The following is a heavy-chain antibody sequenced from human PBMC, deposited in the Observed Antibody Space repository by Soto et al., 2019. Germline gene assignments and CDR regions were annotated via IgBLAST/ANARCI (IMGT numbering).Heavy chain of an antibody. D-gene: IGHD6-6*01. CDR2: IYYSGST. CDR1: GGSISSGDYY. CDR3: ARVQLVRSPAYYYYYGMDV. V-gene: IGHV4-30-4*01. J-gene: IGHJ6*02. Sequence: QVQLQESGPGLVKPSQTLSLTCTVSGGSISSGDYYWSWNRQPPGKGLEWIGYIYYSGSTYYNPALKSRVTISVDTSKNQFSRKLSSVTAADTAVYYCARVQLVRSPAYYYYYGMDVWGQGTTVTVSS.